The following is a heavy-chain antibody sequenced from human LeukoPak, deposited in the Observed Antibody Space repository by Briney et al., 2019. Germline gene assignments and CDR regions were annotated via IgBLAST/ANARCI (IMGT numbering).Heavy chain of an antibody. CDR2: IIPIFGTS. Sequence: SVKVSCKASGGSFNAYAISWVRQAPGQGLEWMGGIIPIFGTSNYAQKLQGRVTISTDESTSTAYMEVSSLRSEDTAIYYCARGLDASMETAYDYWGQGTLVTVFS. J-gene: IGHJ4*02. V-gene: IGHV1-69*05. D-gene: IGHD5-18*01. CDR3: ARGLDASMETAYDY. CDR1: GGSFNAYA.